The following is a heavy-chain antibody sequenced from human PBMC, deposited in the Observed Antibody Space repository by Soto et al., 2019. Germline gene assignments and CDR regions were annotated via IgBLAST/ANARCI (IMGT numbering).Heavy chain of an antibody. CDR2: SSPRGDTI. CDR3: AKGPHTNVGWPYYFES. CDR1: GFSLANYP. Sequence: GGSLRLSCVASGFSLANYPMNWVRQTPGEGLEWISYSSPRGDTIYYADSVEGRFTISRDNARNSLSLHMSSLRDEDSALYYCAKGPHTNVGWPYYFESWGQGVPVTVSS. V-gene: IGHV3-48*02. D-gene: IGHD6-19*01. J-gene: IGHJ4*02.